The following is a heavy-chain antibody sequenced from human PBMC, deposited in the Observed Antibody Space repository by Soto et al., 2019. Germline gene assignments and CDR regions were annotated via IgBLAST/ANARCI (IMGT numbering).Heavy chain of an antibody. CDR3: AARYSYGRAFDY. CDR1: GFTFSSYE. Sequence: GSLRLSCAASGFTFSSYEMNWVRQAPGKGLEWVSYISSGGSTIYYADSVKGRFTISRDNAKNSLYLQMNSLRAEDTAVYYCAARYSYGRAFDYWGQGTLVTVSS. V-gene: IGHV3-48*03. CDR2: ISSGGSTI. D-gene: IGHD5-18*01. J-gene: IGHJ4*02.